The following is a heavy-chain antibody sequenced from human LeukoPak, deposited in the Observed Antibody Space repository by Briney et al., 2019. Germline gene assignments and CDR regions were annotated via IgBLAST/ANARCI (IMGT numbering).Heavy chain of an antibody. Sequence: GGSLRLSCAASGFTVSSNYMSWVRQAPGKGLEWVSVIYSGGSTYYADSVKGRFTISRDNSKNTLYLQMNSLRAEDTAVYYCARDLVNYDFWSGYTAPYGMDVWGQGTTVTVSS. CDR1: GFTVSSNY. V-gene: IGHV3-53*01. CDR2: IYSGGST. J-gene: IGHJ6*02. CDR3: ARDLVNYDFWSGYTAPYGMDV. D-gene: IGHD3-3*01.